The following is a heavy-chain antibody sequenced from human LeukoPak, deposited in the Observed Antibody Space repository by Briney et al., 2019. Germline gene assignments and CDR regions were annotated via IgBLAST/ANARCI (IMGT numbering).Heavy chain of an antibody. D-gene: IGHD2-21*01. CDR3: AKVQFRIAILYHFDL. CDR1: GFTSSNYP. Sequence: GGSLRLSCAASGFTSSNYPMSWVRQAPGKGLEWVSTIRASGGGTYYADSVRGRFTLSRDDSKNTLYLEMNRLRPEDTAIFYCAKVQFRIAILYHFDLGSRGTLDSVSS. J-gene: IGHJ4*02. CDR2: IRASGGGT. V-gene: IGHV3-23*01.